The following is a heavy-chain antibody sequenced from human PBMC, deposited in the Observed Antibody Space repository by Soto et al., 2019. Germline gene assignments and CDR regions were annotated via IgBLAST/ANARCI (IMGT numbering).Heavy chain of an antibody. CDR2: IYYSGST. CDR3: ARDPGSGSYYGWFDP. CDR1: SASIRRDY. Sequence: SGTLSLTRTVPSASIRRDYLHSIQQPPGKGLEWIGYIYYSGSTNYNPSLKSRVTISVDTSKNQFSLKLSSVTAADTAVYYCARDPGSGSYYGWFDPWGQGTLVTVS. D-gene: IGHD3-10*01. J-gene: IGHJ5*02. V-gene: IGHV4-59*01.